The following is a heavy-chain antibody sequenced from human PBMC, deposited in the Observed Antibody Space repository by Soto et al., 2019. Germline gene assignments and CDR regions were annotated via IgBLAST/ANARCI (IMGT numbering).Heavy chain of an antibody. Sequence: QVQLQESGPGLVKPSQTLSLTCTVSGGSISSGGYYWSWIRQHPGKGLEWIGYIYYSGSTYYNPSLKSRVTISVDTSKNQFSLKLSSVTAADTAVYYCARGGCSSTSCYLEEWDEKNWFDPWGQGTLVTVSS. CDR1: GGSISSGGYY. D-gene: IGHD2-2*01. CDR3: ARGGCSSTSCYLEEWDEKNWFDP. V-gene: IGHV4-31*03. CDR2: IYYSGST. J-gene: IGHJ5*02.